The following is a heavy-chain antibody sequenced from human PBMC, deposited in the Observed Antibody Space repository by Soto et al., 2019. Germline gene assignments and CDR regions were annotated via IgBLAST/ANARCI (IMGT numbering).Heavy chain of an antibody. CDR1: GYNLTNYG. CDR3: ARDRYNYGSFAY. D-gene: IGHD1-1*01. J-gene: IGHJ4*02. V-gene: IGHV1-18*01. CDR2: INSYNGVT. Sequence: QVQLVQSGAEVKKPGASVKVSCKASGYNLTNYGISWVRQAPGQGLQWMGWINSYNGVTNNAHNFQDRVSMTTDPSTSTAYLELRSLRSDDTAVYYCARDRYNYGSFAYWGQGSLVTVSS.